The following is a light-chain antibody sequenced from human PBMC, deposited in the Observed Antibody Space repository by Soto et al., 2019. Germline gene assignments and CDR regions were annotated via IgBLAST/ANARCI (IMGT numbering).Light chain of an antibody. CDR2: KAS. Sequence: DIQMTQSPSTLSASVGDRVTITCRASQSISSWLAWYQQKPGKAPKLLIYKASSLESGVSSRFSGSGSGTEFTLNISSLQPDDFATYYCQQYNSYPYTFGQGTKVDIK. CDR1: QSISSW. V-gene: IGKV1-5*03. CDR3: QQYNSYPYT. J-gene: IGKJ2*01.